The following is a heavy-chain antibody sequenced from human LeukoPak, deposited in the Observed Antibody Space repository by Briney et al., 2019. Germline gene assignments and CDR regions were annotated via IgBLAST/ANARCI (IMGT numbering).Heavy chain of an antibody. CDR3: ARESASTAWLFDY. D-gene: IGHD5-12*01. V-gene: IGHV3-53*05. Sequence: GGSLRLSCAASGVTVSSNYMSWVRQAPGKGLEWVSVIYSGGSTYYADSVKGRFTISRDNSKNTLYLHMGSLRTEDMAVYYCARESASTAWLFDYWGQGTLVTVSS. CDR1: GVTVSSNY. J-gene: IGHJ4*02. CDR2: IYSGGST.